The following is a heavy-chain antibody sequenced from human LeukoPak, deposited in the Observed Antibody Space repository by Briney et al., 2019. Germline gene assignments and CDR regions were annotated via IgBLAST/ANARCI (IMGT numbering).Heavy chain of an antibody. Sequence: GGSLRLSCAASGFTFSDYYMSWIRQAPGKGLEWVSYISSSSSYTNYADSVKGRFTISRDNAKNSLYLQMNSLRAEDTAVYYCARKLPEYSCLSWGQGTLVTVSS. CDR1: GFTFSDYY. J-gene: IGHJ4*02. CDR3: ARKLPEYSCLS. V-gene: IGHV3-11*03. D-gene: IGHD1-14*01. CDR2: ISSSSSYT.